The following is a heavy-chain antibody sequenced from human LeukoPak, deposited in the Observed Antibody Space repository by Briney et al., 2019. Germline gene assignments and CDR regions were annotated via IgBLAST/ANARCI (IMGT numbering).Heavy chain of an antibody. V-gene: IGHV4-38-2*02. Sequence: SETLSLTCTVSGYSISNRYYWGWIRQPAGKGLEWIGRIYPSGSTNYNPSLKSRVTMSVDTSKNQFSLKLSSVTAADTAVYYCARVHDGYNYAFDYWGQGTLVTVSS. J-gene: IGHJ4*02. CDR3: ARVHDGYNYAFDY. D-gene: IGHD5-24*01. CDR2: IYPSGST. CDR1: GYSISNRYY.